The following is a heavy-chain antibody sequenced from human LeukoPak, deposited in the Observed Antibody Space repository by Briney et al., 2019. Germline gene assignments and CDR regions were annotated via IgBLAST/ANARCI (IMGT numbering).Heavy chain of an antibody. D-gene: IGHD3-22*01. CDR2: ISYDGSNK. J-gene: IGHJ4*02. V-gene: IGHV3-30*04. Sequence: GGSLRLSCAASGFTFSSYAMHWVRQAPGKGLEWVAVISYDGSNKYYADSVKGRFTISRDNSKNTLYLQMNSLRAKDTAVYYCARDVYYYDSSGYPRYWGQGTLVTVSS. CDR1: GFTFSSYA. CDR3: ARDVYYYDSSGYPRY.